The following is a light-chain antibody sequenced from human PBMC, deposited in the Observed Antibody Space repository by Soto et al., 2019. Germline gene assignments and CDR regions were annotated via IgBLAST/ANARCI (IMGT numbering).Light chain of an antibody. V-gene: IGLV2-14*01. CDR3: SSYTATNTLV. CDR1: SSDVGSYNY. J-gene: IGLJ2*01. Sequence: QSALTQPASVSGSPGQSITISCTGTSSDVGSYNYVSWYQQYPGKAPKLMIYDVSNRPSGVSYRFSGSKSGNTASLTISGLQAEDEADYYCSSYTATNTLVFGGGTKVTVL. CDR2: DVS.